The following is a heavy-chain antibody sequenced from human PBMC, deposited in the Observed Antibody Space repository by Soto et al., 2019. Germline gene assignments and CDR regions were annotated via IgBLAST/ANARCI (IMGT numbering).Heavy chain of an antibody. J-gene: IGHJ4*02. Sequence: QVQLVESGGGVVQPGRSLRLSCAASGFTFSSYAMHWVRQAPGKGLEWVAVISYDGSNKYYADSVKGRFTISRDNSKNTLYLQMNSLRAEDTAVYYCARDALDTAMATGGYFDYWGQGTLVTVSS. CDR2: ISYDGSNK. D-gene: IGHD5-18*01. CDR1: GFTFSSYA. CDR3: ARDALDTAMATGGYFDY. V-gene: IGHV3-30-3*01.